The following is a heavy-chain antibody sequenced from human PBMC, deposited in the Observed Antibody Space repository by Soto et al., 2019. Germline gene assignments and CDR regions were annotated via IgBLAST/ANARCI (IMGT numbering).Heavy chain of an antibody. CDR1: GYTFTSYG. Sequence: VKVSCKASGYTFTSYGISWVRQAPGQGLEWMGWISAYNGNTNYAQKLQGRVTMTTDTSTSTAYMELRSLRSDDTAVYYCARDLFSYYYDSSGYPDYWGQGTLVTVSS. CDR3: ARDLFSYYYDSSGYPDY. V-gene: IGHV1-18*01. D-gene: IGHD3-22*01. J-gene: IGHJ4*02. CDR2: ISAYNGNT.